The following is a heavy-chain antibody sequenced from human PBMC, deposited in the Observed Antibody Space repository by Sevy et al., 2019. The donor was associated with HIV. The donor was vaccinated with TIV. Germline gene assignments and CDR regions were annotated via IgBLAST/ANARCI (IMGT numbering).Heavy chain of an antibody. J-gene: IGHJ4*02. CDR3: AKGGILYCSSTSCHNALDY. D-gene: IGHD2-2*02. CDR1: GFTFDDYA. V-gene: IGHV3-9*01. Sequence: GGSLRLSCAASGFTFDDYAMHWVRQAPGKGLEWVSGISWNSGSIGYADSVKGRFTISRDNAKNSLYLQMNSLRAEDTALYYCAKGGILYCSSTSCHNALDYWGQGTLVTVS. CDR2: ISWNSGSI.